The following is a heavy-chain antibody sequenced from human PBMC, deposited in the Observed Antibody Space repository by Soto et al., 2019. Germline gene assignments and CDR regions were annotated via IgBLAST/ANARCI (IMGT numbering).Heavy chain of an antibody. CDR3: ARESGVAGPSGDLDY. CDR1: GYTFSIHF. D-gene: IGHD2-21*02. J-gene: IGHJ4*02. CDR2: VSGVNGDT. Sequence: QVRLVQSGAEVKEPGASVKVSCKASGYTFSIHFMHWVRQAPGQSLEWMGWVSGVNGDTKYSQKFQDRITITRDPSATTAYMELSRLRSEDKAVYYCARESGVAGPSGDLDYCGRGTLVTVSS. V-gene: IGHV1-3*01.